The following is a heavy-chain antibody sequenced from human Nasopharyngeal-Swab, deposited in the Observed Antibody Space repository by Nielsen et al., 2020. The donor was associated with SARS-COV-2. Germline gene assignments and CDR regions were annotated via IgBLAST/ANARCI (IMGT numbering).Heavy chain of an antibody. D-gene: IGHD2-15*01. J-gene: IGHJ4*02. CDR2: IRSKGNNYAT. CDR1: GFTFSDSA. V-gene: IGHV3-73*01. CDR3: TRCGGGCYSGRDY. Sequence: GESLKISCAASGFTFSDSAIHWVRQASGEGLEWVARIRSKGNNYATAYAASVKGRFTIFRDDPTNTAFLQMNSLKTEDTAVYYCTRCGGGCYSGRDYWGQGTLVTASS.